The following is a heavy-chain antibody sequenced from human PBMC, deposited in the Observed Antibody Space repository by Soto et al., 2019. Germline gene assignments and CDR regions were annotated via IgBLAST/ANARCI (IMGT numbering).Heavy chain of an antibody. CDR1: GFTFSDHY. CDR3: ARVAKEYHFDY. V-gene: IGHV3-72*01. D-gene: IGHD2-2*02. Sequence: HPGGSLRLSCAASGFTFSDHYMDWVRQAPGKGLEWVGRVRNKANSYTTQYAASVKGRFTVSRDDSKNSLYLQMNSLKTEDTAVYYCARVAKEYHFDYWGQGTLVTVSS. J-gene: IGHJ4*02. CDR2: VRNKANSYTT.